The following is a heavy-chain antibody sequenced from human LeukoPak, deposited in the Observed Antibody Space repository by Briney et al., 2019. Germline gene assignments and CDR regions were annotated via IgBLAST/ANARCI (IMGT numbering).Heavy chain of an antibody. CDR1: GFTFYNYA. CDR3: VKDTSGASQYFQY. D-gene: IGHD2-15*01. V-gene: IGHV3-9*03. J-gene: IGHJ1*01. Sequence: GGSLRLSCAAFGFTFYNYAMHWVRQAPGKGLEWVSSISWNSANIAYADSVKGRFTISRDNAKNSLYLQMNSLRREDMALYYCVKDTSGASQYFQYWGHGTVVTVSS. CDR2: ISWNSANI.